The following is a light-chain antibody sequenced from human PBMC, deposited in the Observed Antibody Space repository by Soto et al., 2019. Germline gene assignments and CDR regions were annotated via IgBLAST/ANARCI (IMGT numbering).Light chain of an antibody. V-gene: IGKV1-27*01. CDR2: AAS. J-gene: IGKJ5*01. CDR1: QGISNY. Sequence: DIQMTQSPSSLSASVGDRVTITCRASQGISNYLASYQQKPGKVPKLLIYAASSLQSGVPSRFSGSGSGTDFTLTIDSLQPEDSATYYCQQSYSPPPITFGQGTRLEIK. CDR3: QQSYSPPPIT.